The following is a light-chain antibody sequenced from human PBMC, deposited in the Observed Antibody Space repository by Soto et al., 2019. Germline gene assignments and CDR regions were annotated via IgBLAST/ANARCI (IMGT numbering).Light chain of an antibody. CDR3: QQYGSYRRT. CDR1: QSVRIN. Sequence: EIVMTQSTATLAVSPGERATLSCRASQSVRINVAWYQQKNGQAPRLLVYGASTRASGIPDRFSGSGSGTDFTLTISRLEPEDFAVYYCQQYGSYRRTFGQGTKVDIK. V-gene: IGKV3-15*01. CDR2: GAS. J-gene: IGKJ1*01.